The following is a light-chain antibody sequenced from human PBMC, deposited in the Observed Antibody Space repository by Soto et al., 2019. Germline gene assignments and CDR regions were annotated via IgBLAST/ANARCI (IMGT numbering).Light chain of an antibody. Sequence: EIVMTQSPATLSVSPGERATLSCRASQSVSSNLAWYQQKPGQAPRLLIYGASTRATGISARFSGSGSGTEFTLPISSLQSEDFAVYYCQQYKNWPLTFGGGTKVEIK. J-gene: IGKJ4*01. CDR3: QQYKNWPLT. V-gene: IGKV3-15*01. CDR2: GAS. CDR1: QSVSSN.